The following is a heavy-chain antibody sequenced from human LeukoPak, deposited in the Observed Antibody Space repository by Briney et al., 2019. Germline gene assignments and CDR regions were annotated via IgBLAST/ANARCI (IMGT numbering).Heavy chain of an antibody. Sequence: SETLSLTCTVSGGSISSYYWSWIRQPAGKGLEWIGRIYTSGSTNYNPSLKSRVTMSVDTSKNQFSLKLSSVTAADTAVYYCARERSGYSSSWFSYNWFDPWGQGTLVTVSS. V-gene: IGHV4-4*07. CDR2: IYTSGST. J-gene: IGHJ5*02. CDR1: GGSISSYY. D-gene: IGHD6-13*01. CDR3: ARERSGYSSSWFSYNWFDP.